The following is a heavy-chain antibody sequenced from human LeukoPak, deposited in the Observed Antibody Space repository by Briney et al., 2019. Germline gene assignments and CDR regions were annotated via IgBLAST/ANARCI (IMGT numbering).Heavy chain of an antibody. CDR1: GGSISSSNW. J-gene: IGHJ4*02. V-gene: IGHV4-4*02. Sequence: SETLSLTCAVSGGSISSSNWWSWVRQPPGKGLEWIGEINHSGSTNYNPSLKSRVTISVDTSKNQFSLKLSSVTAADTAVYYCARGTDTAMVFDYWGQGTLVTVSS. CDR2: INHSGST. D-gene: IGHD5-18*01. CDR3: ARGTDTAMVFDY.